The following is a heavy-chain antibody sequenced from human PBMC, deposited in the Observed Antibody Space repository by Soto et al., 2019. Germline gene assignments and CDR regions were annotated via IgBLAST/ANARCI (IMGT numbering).Heavy chain of an antibody. V-gene: IGHV3-23*01. Sequence: EVQLLESGGGLVQPGGCLRLSCAASGFSFSTYAMSWVRQAPGKGLEWVSALSGSGGSTYYADSVKGRFTISRDNSISTVYLQMNSLRADDTAVYFCAKGSSTPPNWFGPWGQGTLVTVSS. CDR3: AKGSSTPPNWFGP. CDR1: GFSFSTYA. J-gene: IGHJ5*02. CDR2: LSGSGGST.